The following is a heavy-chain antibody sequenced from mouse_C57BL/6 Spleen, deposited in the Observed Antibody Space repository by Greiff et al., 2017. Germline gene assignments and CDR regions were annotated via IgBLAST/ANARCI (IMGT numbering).Heavy chain of an antibody. CDR3: VRQWAYYYAMDY. Sequence: EVQGVESGGGLVQPKGSLKLSCAASGFSFNTYAMNWVRQAPGKGLEWVARIRSKSNNYATYYADSVKDRFTISRDDSESMLYLQMNNLKTEDTAMYYCVRQWAYYYAMDYWGQGTSVTVSS. CDR1: GFSFNTYA. V-gene: IGHV10-1*01. J-gene: IGHJ4*01. CDR2: IRSKSNNYAT.